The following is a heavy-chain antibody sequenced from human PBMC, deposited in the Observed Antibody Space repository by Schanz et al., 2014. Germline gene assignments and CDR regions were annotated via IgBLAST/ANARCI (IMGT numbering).Heavy chain of an antibody. J-gene: IGHJ6*02. Sequence: QVQLVQSGGEVKTPGASVKVSCKASGYTFTRSGISWVRQAPGQGLEWMGWISSYNGNTKYAQTLQGRVTITADKSTSTAYMELKSLRSADTAVYYCATIGVNDYWRFGLDLWGQGTTVTVSS. V-gene: IGHV1-18*01. CDR1: GYTFTRSG. CDR2: ISSYNGNT. CDR3: ATIGVNDYWRFGLDL. D-gene: IGHD3-16*01.